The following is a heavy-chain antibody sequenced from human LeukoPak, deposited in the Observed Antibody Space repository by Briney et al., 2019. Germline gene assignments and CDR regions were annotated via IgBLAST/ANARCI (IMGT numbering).Heavy chain of an antibody. Sequence: GGSLRLSCAASGFTFSSYAMHWVRQAPGKGLEWVAVISYDGSDKYYADSVKGRFTISRDNSKNTLYLQMNSLRAEDTAVYYCAREGYYYGSGNNWFDPWGQGTLVTVSS. CDR2: ISYDGSDK. J-gene: IGHJ5*02. CDR3: AREGYYYGSGNNWFDP. CDR1: GFTFSSYA. V-gene: IGHV3-30*04. D-gene: IGHD3-10*01.